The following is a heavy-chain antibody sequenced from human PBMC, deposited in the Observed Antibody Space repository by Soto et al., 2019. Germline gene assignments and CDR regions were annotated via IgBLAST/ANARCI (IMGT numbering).Heavy chain of an antibody. J-gene: IGHJ4*02. CDR3: ARIVSGGHFDY. Sequence: QVKLVQSGAEVKKPGASVKVSCKASGYTFTSYYMHWVRQAPGQGLEWMGIINPSGGSTSYAQNFQGRLTMTRDTSTSTVYMELSSLRSEDTAVYYCARIVSGGHFDYWGQGTLVTVSS. V-gene: IGHV1-46*01. CDR2: INPSGGST. CDR1: GYTFTSYY. D-gene: IGHD6-19*01.